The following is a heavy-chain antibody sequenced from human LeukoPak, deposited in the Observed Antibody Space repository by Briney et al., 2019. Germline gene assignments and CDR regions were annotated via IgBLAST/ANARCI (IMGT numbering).Heavy chain of an antibody. CDR1: GYTFTGYY. CDR3: ARDPGHYYDSSGYYVPY. D-gene: IGHD3-22*01. CDR2: ITPNSGGT. J-gene: IGHJ4*02. Sequence: ASVKVSCKASGYTFTGYYMHWVRQAPGQGLEWMGWITPNSGGTNYAQKLQGRVTMTTDTSTSTAYMELRSLRSDDTAAYYCARDPGHYYDSSGYYVPYWGQGTLVTVSS. V-gene: IGHV1-2*02.